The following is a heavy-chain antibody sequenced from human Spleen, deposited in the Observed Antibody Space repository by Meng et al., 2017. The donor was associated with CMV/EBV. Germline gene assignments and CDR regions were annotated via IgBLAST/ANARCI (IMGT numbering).Heavy chain of an antibody. Sequence: GESLKISCAASGFTLRTFWMSWVRQAPGKGLEWVSVIYRGGNTFYAGSVKGRFTISRDNSKNTLYLQMNSLRAEDTAVYYCAGNPYTSGWYDYWGQGTLVTVSS. J-gene: IGHJ4*02. V-gene: IGHV3-53*01. CDR3: AGNPYTSGWYDY. D-gene: IGHD6-19*01. CDR1: GFTLRTFW. CDR2: IYRGGNT.